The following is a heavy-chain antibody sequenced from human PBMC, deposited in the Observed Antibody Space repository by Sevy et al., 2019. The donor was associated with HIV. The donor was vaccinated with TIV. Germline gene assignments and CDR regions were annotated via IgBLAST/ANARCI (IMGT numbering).Heavy chain of an antibody. V-gene: IGHV3-11*06. CDR1: KFTFSDYY. Sequence: GGSLRLSCTASKFTFSDYYMSWIRQAPGKGLEWVSYISSSSTYTNYADSVKGRFTISRDNAKNSLYLQLNSLRVEDTAVYYCARVRYNFGQKYFDYWGQRTLVTVSS. CDR2: ISSSSTYT. J-gene: IGHJ4*02. D-gene: IGHD5-18*01. CDR3: ARVRYNFGQKYFDY.